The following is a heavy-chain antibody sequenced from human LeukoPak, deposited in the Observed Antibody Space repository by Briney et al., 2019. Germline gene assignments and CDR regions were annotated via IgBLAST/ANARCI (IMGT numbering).Heavy chain of an antibody. Sequence: SETLSLTCTVSDYSISSDYYWGWIRQPPGKGLEWIGSIYHSGSTSYNPSLKSRLTISVDTSKNQFSLKLNFVTAADTAMYYCARMFRSSWYINWFDPWGQGTLVTVSS. D-gene: IGHD6-13*01. CDR3: ARMFRSSWYINWFDP. V-gene: IGHV4-38-2*02. CDR2: IYHSGST. CDR1: DYSISSDYY. J-gene: IGHJ5*02.